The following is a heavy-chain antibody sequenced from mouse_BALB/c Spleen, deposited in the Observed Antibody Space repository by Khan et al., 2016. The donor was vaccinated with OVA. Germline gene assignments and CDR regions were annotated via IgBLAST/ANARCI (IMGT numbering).Heavy chain of an antibody. CDR3: ARNGNYYAMDY. CDR1: GFSLTTDG. CDR2: IWSGGST. V-gene: IGHV2-2*02. D-gene: IGHD2-1*01. J-gene: IGHJ4*01. Sequence: QVQLKDSGPGLVQPSQSLSITCTVSGFSLTTDGVHWVRQSPGKGLEWLGVIWSGGSTDYNAAFISRLSITKDNSKSQVFFKMNSLQPNDTAIYYCARNGNYYAMDYWGQGTSVTVSS.